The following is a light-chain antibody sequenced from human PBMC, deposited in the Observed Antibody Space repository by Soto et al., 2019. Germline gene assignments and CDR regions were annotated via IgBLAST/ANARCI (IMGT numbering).Light chain of an antibody. V-gene: IGKV3-15*01. CDR2: RAS. Sequence: EIVMTQSPATLSVSPGDGATLSCRASQSIDSNLAWYQQKPGQAPRLLIYRASTRATDIPARFSGSGSGTEFTLTISSLQSEDFAVYYCQQYNNWPPATFGQGTKVDIK. CDR3: QQYNNWPPAT. J-gene: IGKJ1*01. CDR1: QSIDSN.